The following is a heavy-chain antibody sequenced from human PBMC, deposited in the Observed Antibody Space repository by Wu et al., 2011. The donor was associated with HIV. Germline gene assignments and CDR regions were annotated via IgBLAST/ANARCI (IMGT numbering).Heavy chain of an antibody. J-gene: IGHJ4*02. CDR1: GYSFTNYG. D-gene: IGHD3-22*01. CDR2: ISTYNGDT. CDR3: ARDFYHDTSGYSTFDY. V-gene: IGHV1-18*01. Sequence: PGASVKVSCKASGYSFTNYGVDWVRQAPGQGLEWMGWISTYNGDTNYALKFQGRVTMTTDTSTSTAYMELRSLRSDDTAVYYCARDFYHDTSGYSTFDYWGQGTLVTVSS.